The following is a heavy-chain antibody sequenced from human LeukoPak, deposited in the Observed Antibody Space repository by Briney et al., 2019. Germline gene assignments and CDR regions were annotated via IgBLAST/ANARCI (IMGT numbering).Heavy chain of an antibody. J-gene: IGHJ4*02. CDR1: GGSISSGDYY. Sequence: PSETPSLTCTVSGGSISSGDYYWSWIRQPPGKGLEWIGYIYYSGSTYYNPSLKSRVTISVDTSKNQFSLKLSSVTAADTAVYYCARHGAIAVAGGFDYWGQGTLVTVSS. CDR3: ARHGAIAVAGGFDY. V-gene: IGHV4-30-4*01. D-gene: IGHD6-19*01. CDR2: IYYSGST.